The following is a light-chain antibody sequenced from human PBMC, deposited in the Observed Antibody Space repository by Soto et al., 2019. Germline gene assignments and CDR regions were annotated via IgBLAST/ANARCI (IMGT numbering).Light chain of an antibody. V-gene: IGKV3-20*01. J-gene: IGKJ1*01. CDR2: GAS. Sequence: IVLTQSPGTLSLSPGERATLSCRASQSVSSSYLAWYQHKPGQAPRLLIFGASSRATGIPDRFSGSGSGTDFTLTISRLEPEDFAVYYCQPYGSSPTCTFGQVTKVEIX. CDR3: QPYGSSPTCT. CDR1: QSVSSSY.